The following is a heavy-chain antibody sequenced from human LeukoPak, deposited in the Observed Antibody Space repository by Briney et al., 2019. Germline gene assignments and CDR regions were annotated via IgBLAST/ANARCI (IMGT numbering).Heavy chain of an antibody. Sequence: SETLSLTCTVSGGSISSSSYYWGWIRQPPGKGLEWIGSIYYSGSTYYNPSPKSRVTISVDTSKNQFSLKLSSATAADTAVYYCARPRYSSGRVDYWGQGTLVTVSS. J-gene: IGHJ4*02. V-gene: IGHV4-39*01. D-gene: IGHD6-19*01. CDR3: ARPRYSSGRVDY. CDR1: GGSISSSSYY. CDR2: IYYSGST.